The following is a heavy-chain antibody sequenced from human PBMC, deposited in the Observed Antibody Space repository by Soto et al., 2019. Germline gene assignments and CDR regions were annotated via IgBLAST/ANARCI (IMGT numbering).Heavy chain of an antibody. CDR2: ISSTTNYI. CDR3: ARESEDLTSKFAY. CDR1: GFTFTMYS. J-gene: IGHJ4*02. V-gene: IGHV3-21*06. Sequence: PGGSLRLSCAASGFTFTMYSMNRVRQAPGKGLEWVSSISSTTNYIYYGDSMKGRFTISRDNAKNSLYLEMNSLRAEDTAVYYCARESEDLTSKFAYCGQGTLVTVS.